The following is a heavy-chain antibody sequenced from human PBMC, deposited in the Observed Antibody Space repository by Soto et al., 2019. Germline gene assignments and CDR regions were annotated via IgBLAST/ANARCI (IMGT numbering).Heavy chain of an antibody. V-gene: IGHV3-23*01. CDR2: ISGGGDIT. Sequence: EVQLLESGGGLVQPGGSLRLSCAVSGFTLSNFGMSWVRQAPGKGLEWVSFISGGGDITYYPDSVKGRFTISRDNSKNTLYLQMKSLRAEDTAVYYCAKDYLAYYGMDVWGQGTTVTVSS. CDR1: GFTLSNFG. CDR3: AKDYLAYYGMDV. J-gene: IGHJ6*02.